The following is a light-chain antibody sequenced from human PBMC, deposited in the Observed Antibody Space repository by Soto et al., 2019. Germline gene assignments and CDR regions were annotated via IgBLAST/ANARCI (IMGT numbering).Light chain of an antibody. J-gene: IGLJ1*01. CDR1: ISDVSGYNF. V-gene: IGLV2-14*03. CDR2: DVS. CDR3: SSYTSSNTDV. Sequence: QSVLTPPASVSGSPGQSITISCTGTISDVSGYNFVSWYQQYPGEAPKLMIYDVSNRPSGVSNRFSGSKSGNTASLTISGLQAEDEADYYCSSYTSSNTDVFGTGTKVTVL.